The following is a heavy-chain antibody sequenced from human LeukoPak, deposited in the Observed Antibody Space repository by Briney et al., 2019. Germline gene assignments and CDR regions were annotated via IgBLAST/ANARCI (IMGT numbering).Heavy chain of an antibody. V-gene: IGHV4-59*01. CDR1: GFTFSTNA. Sequence: GSLRLSCAASGFTFSTNAMSWVRHAPGKGLEWFGNIQYSGGTSYNPSLNSRVTISLDTSKQQFSLKLTSVTAADTAVYYCARVASVTWIPGVFDYWGQGSLVTVSS. CDR3: ARVASVTWIPGVFDY. D-gene: IGHD4-23*01. CDR2: IQYSGGT. J-gene: IGHJ4*02.